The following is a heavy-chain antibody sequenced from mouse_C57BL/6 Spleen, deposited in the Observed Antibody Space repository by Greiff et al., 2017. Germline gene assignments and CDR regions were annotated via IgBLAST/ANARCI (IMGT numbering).Heavy chain of an antibody. V-gene: IGHV5-17*01. Sequence: DVHLVESGGGLVKPGGSLKLSCAASGFTFSDYGMHWVRQAPEKGLEWVAYISSGSSTIYYADTVKGRFTISRDNAKNTLFLQMTSLRSEDTAMYYCARGVGGHYFDYWGQGTTLTVSS. CDR3: ARGVGGHYFDY. CDR1: GFTFSDYG. CDR2: ISSGSSTI. J-gene: IGHJ2*01.